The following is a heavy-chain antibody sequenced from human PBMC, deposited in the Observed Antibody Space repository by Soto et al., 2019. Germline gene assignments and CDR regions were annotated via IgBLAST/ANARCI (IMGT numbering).Heavy chain of an antibody. CDR1: GGSISGSYYY. J-gene: IGHJ5*02. Sequence: SETLSLTCAVSGGSISGSYYYWGWLRQSPGKGPEWIGRIYSSGGTKYNPSLQSRVTMSLDTSKNQFSLRLTSVTAADTAVYYCARGQRFSDSFDPWGQGTLVTVSS. CDR3: ARGQRFSDSFDP. V-gene: IGHV4-39*07. D-gene: IGHD3-3*01. CDR2: IYSSGGT.